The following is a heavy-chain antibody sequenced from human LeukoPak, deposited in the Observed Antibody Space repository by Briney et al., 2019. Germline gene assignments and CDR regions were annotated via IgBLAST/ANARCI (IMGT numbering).Heavy chain of an antibody. CDR1: GDSVSSNTVT. D-gene: IGHD3-9*01. J-gene: IGHJ6*03. CDR3: AKDKYDMLTGPDRGWGYYYMDV. CDR2: TFYRSKWNN. V-gene: IGHV6-1*01. Sequence: QTLSLTCAISGDSVSSNTVTWNSIRQSPSRGLEWLGRTFYRSKWNNGYAVSVKSRIPTNPDTSKNLFSLQLNSVTPEDTAVYYCAKDKYDMLTGPDRGWGYYYMDVWGKGTTVTVSS.